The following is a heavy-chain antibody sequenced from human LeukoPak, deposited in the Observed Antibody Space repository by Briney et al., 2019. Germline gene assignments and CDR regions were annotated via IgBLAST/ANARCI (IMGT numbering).Heavy chain of an antibody. Sequence: GESLKISCKGSGYSFPSYWIAWVRQMPGKGLEWMGSIYPSDSDTRYSPSFQGQVTISADKSISTAYLQWSSLKASDTAMYYCARHSRSLAVAGTDYWGQGTLVTVSS. CDR3: ARHSRSLAVAGTDY. CDR2: IYPSDSDT. V-gene: IGHV5-51*01. CDR1: GYSFPSYW. J-gene: IGHJ4*02. D-gene: IGHD6-19*01.